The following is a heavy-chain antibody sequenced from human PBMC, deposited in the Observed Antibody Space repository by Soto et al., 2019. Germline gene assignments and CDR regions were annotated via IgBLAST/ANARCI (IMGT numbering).Heavy chain of an antibody. D-gene: IGHD4-4*01. CDR2: IDPSASYT. Sequence: EVQLVQSGAEVKKPGESLRISCKGSGYSFINYWISWVRQMPGQGLEWMGRIDPSASYTNYSPSFQGHVSISADKSISTADRQGSSLKASDTDMYDCARLSRLHRGWYFDLWGRGNLVTVSS. J-gene: IGHJ2*01. CDR1: GYSFINYW. CDR3: ARLSRLHRGWYFDL. V-gene: IGHV5-10-1*01.